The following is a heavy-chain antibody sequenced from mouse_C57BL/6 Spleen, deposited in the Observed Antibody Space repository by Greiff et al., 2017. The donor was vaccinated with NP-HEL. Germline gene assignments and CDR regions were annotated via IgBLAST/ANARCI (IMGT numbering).Heavy chain of an antibody. CDR2: IWSGGRT. J-gene: IGHJ1*03. Sequence: QVQLKQSGPGLVQPSQSLSITCTVSGFSLTSYGVHWVRQSPGKGLEWLGVIWSGGRTDYNAAFISRLSISKDNSKSQVFFKMNSLQADDTAIYYGARPHYYGSSSSYWYFDVWGTGTTVTVSS. CDR1: GFSLTSYG. CDR3: ARPHYYGSSSSYWYFDV. V-gene: IGHV2-2*01. D-gene: IGHD1-1*01.